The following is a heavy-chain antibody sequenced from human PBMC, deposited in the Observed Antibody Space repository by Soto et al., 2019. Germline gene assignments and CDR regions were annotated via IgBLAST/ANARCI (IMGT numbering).Heavy chain of an antibody. CDR1: GFTFRSHG. CDR3: ARGPIVVVTHFDY. CDR2: ISNDGRSK. V-gene: IGHV3-30*03. Sequence: QVQLVESGGGVVQPGTSLRLSCAASGFTFRSHGMHWVRQVPGKGLEWVAAISNDGRSKYYADSVKGRFTISRDNSKNTLYLQMNSLRAEDTAVYYCARGPIVVVTHFDYWGQGTLVTVSS. D-gene: IGHD2-21*02. J-gene: IGHJ4*02.